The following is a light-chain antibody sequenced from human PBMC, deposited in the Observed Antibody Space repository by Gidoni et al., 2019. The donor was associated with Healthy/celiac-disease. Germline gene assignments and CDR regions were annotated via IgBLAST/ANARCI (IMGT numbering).Light chain of an antibody. V-gene: IGLV1-40*01. J-gene: IGLJ2*01. CDR1: SSNIVAGYD. Sequence: QSVLTQPPSVSGAPGQRATTTCTGSSSNIVAGYDVHWYQHIPEKAPKLLIYGNSNRPSGVPDRFSGSKSGTSASLAITWLQAEDEADYYCQSYDSSLSGLVVFGGGTKLTVL. CDR3: QSYDSSLSGLVV. CDR2: GNS.